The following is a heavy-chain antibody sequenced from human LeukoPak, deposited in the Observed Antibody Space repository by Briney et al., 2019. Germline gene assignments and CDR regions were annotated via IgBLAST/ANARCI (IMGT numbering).Heavy chain of an antibody. Sequence: PSETLSLTCTVSGGSISSSSYYWGWIRQPPGKGLEWIGSIYYSGSTYYNPSLKSRATISVDTSKNQFSLKLSSVTAADTAVYYCARITYSRFDYWGQGTLVTVSS. CDR1: GGSISSSSYY. D-gene: IGHD2-15*01. CDR3: ARITYSRFDY. V-gene: IGHV4-39*01. J-gene: IGHJ4*02. CDR2: IYYSGST.